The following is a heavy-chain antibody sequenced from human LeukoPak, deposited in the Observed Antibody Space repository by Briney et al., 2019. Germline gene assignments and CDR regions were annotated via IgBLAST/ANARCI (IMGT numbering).Heavy chain of an antibody. V-gene: IGHV4-39*07. CDR1: GGSISSNDY. J-gene: IGHJ3*02. CDR2: IYHRGIT. Sequence: SETLSLTCNVSGGSISSNDYWGWIRQPPGKGLEWIGSIYHRGITHYTPSLKSRVTISVDTSKNQFSLTLTSVTAADTAVYYCARRGGYCSGGSCTGGAFDIWGQGTMVTVSS. CDR3: ARRGGYCSGGSCTGGAFDI. D-gene: IGHD2-15*01.